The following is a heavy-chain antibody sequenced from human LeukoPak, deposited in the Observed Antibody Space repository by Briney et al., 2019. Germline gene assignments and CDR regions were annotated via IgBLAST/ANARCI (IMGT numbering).Heavy chain of an antibody. CDR2: ISAYNGNT. CDR1: GYTFTIYG. J-gene: IGHJ4*02. V-gene: IGHV1-18*01. CDR3: ARDLTYYYGSGSSGVYYFDY. D-gene: IGHD3-10*01. Sequence: ASVKVSCKASGYTFTIYGISWVRQAPGQGLEWMGWISAYNGNTNYAQKLQGRVTMTTDTSTSTAYMELRSLRSDDTAVYYCARDLTYYYGSGSSGVYYFDYWGQGTLVTVSS.